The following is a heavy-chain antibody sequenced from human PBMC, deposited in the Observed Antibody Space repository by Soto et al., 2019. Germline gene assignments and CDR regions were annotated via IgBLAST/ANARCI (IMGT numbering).Heavy chain of an antibody. CDR3: ARGPSSLTRFDY. D-gene: IGHD2-2*01. CDR2: ISYDGSNK. CDR1: GFTFSSYA. V-gene: IGHV3-30-3*01. Sequence: GGSLRLSCAASGFTFSSYAMHWVRQAPGKGLEWVAVISYDGSNKYYADSVKGRFTISRDNSKITLYLQMHSLRAEDTAVYYCARGPSSLTRFDYWGQGTLVTVSS. J-gene: IGHJ4*02.